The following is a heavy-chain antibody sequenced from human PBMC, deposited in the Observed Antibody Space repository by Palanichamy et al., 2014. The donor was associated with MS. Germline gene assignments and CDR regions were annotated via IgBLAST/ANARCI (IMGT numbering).Heavy chain of an antibody. CDR3: ARGRPVIGASDFDY. CDR1: GYSINTNNY. D-gene: IGHD2-21*01. Sequence: QVQLQVSGPGLVKPSETLSLTCTVSGYSINTNNYWGYLRQSPGKRLEWIGSIFRTGATYDNPSLESRLTMSIDTSRNQFSMKLTSVTAADTAIYYCARGRPVIGASDFDYWGQGILVTVSS. V-gene: IGHV4-38-2*02. CDR2: IFRTGAT. J-gene: IGHJ4*02.